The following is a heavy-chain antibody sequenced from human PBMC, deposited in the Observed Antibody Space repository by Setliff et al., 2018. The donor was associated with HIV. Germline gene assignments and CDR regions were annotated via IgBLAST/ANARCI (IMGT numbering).Heavy chain of an antibody. CDR3: AHSGREVRGPYFDY. CDR2: VYWNDNK. CDR1: GFSLSSNGVS. V-gene: IGHV2-5*01. D-gene: IGHD3-10*01. J-gene: IGHJ4*02. Sequence: GSGPTLVNPTQTLTLTCTFSGFSLSSNGVSVGWIRQAPGKAPEWLALVYWNDNKQYSPSLKTRVTVTKDTSRNRVVLTMTDLDPVDTATYYCAHSGREVRGPYFDYWGQGVLVTV.